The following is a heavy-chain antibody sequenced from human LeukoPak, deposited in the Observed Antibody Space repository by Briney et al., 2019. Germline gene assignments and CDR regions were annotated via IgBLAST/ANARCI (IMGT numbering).Heavy chain of an antibody. J-gene: IGHJ6*02. CDR1: GYSFTYYW. CDR2: IYPGDSDT. V-gene: IGHV5-51*01. CDR3: ARQLTSGWSPNYGMDV. Sequence: GESLKISCKGSGYSFTYYWIGWVRQMPGKGLEWMGIIYPGDSDTRYSPSFQGQVTISADKSISTAYLQWGSLKASDTAMYYCARQLTSGWSPNYGMDVWGQGTTVTVSS. D-gene: IGHD6-19*01.